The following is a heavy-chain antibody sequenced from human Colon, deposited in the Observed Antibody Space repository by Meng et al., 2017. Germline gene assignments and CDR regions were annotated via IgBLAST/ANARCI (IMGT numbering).Heavy chain of an antibody. CDR1: GASVSSNSAA. V-gene: IGHV6-1*01. CDR2: TYYRSKYYN. CDR3: ARDWGDVRGGFDF. Sequence: QAPLAQSGPGLVKPSQNLLLPCAISGASVSSNSAAWNWIRQSPSRGLEWLGRTYYRSKYYNDYALSVKSRITINPDTSKNQFSLQLNSVTPEDTAIYYCARDWGDVRGGFDFWGQGTLVTVSS. D-gene: IGHD3-10*02. J-gene: IGHJ4*02.